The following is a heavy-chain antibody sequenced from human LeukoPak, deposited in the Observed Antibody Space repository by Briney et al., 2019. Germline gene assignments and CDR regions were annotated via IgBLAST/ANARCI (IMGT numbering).Heavy chain of an antibody. D-gene: IGHD6-13*01. J-gene: IGHJ4*02. CDR3: ARDQSANAAAGGD. Sequence: ASVKVSCKASGGTFSSYAISWVRQAPGQGLEWMGGIIPIFGTANYAQKFQGRVTITADESTSTAYMELSSLRSGDTAVYYCARDQSANAAAGGDWGQGTLVTVSS. CDR1: GGTFSSYA. CDR2: IIPIFGTA. V-gene: IGHV1-69*13.